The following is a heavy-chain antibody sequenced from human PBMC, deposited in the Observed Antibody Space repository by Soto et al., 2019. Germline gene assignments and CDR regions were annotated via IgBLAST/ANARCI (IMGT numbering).Heavy chain of an antibody. CDR1: GYVFNKYA. D-gene: IGHD6-13*01. J-gene: IGHJ4*02. Sequence: QVTLVQSGAEVKKPGAAVKISCTASGYVFNKYAIHWVRQAPGQGLEWMGWINAPYSSTEYSQRFQDRVTLTMDTTASTAYMELGSLTSDDTGVYFCARDRSSTWYRMIDCWGQGTPITVSS. CDR3: ARDRSSTWYRMIDC. V-gene: IGHV1-3*01. CDR2: INAPYSST.